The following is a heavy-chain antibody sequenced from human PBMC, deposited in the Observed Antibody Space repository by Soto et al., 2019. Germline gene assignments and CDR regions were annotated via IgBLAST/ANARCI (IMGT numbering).Heavy chain of an antibody. CDR3: ARRRSRIVVVPAAWVGMDV. CDR1: GGTFSSYA. J-gene: IGHJ6*02. D-gene: IGHD2-2*01. CDR2: IIPIFGTA. Sequence: SVEVSCKXSGGTFSSYAISWVRQAPGQGLEWMGGIIPIFGTANYAQKFQGRVTITADESTSTAYMELSSLGSEDTAVYYCARRRSRIVVVPAAWVGMDVWGQGTTVTVSS. V-gene: IGHV1-69*13.